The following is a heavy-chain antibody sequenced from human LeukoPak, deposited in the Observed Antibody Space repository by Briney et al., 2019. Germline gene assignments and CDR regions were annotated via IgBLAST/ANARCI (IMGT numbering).Heavy chain of an antibody. D-gene: IGHD2/OR15-2a*01. CDR3: ARDTDFSIDY. J-gene: IGHJ4*02. Sequence: GASVKVSCKASGGTFSSYAISWVRRAPGQGLEWMGGVIPIFGTANYAQKFQGRVTITADESTSTASMELGSLGSDDTAVYYCARDTDFSIDYWGQGSLVTVSS. V-gene: IGHV1-69*13. CDR2: VIPIFGTA. CDR1: GGTFSSYA.